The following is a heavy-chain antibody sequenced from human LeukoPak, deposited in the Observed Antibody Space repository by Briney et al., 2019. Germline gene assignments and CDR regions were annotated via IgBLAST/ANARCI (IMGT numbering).Heavy chain of an antibody. J-gene: IGHJ4*02. V-gene: IGHV4-59*01. CDR1: GGSISSYY. CDR3: ARHLGYYDYVWGSYRSRAFDY. CDR2: IYYSGST. Sequence: PETLSLTCTVSGGSISSYYWSWIRQPPGKGLEWIGYIYYSGSTNYNPSLKSRVTISVDTSKNQFSLKLSSVTAADTAVYYCARHLGYYDYVWGSYRSRAFDYWGQGTLVTVSS. D-gene: IGHD3-16*02.